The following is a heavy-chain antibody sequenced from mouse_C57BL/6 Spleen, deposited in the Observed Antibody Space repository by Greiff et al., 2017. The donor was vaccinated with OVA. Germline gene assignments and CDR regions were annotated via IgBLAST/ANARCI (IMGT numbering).Heavy chain of an antibody. D-gene: IGHD2-12*01. Sequence: VQLQQSGAELVRPGASVTLSCKASGYTFTDYEMHWVKQTPVHGLEWIGAIDPETGGTAYNQKFKGKAILTADKSSSTAYMDLRSLTSEDSAVYYCTREIRRGYYAMDYWGQGTSVTVSS. J-gene: IGHJ4*01. CDR2: IDPETGGT. CDR3: TREIRRGYYAMDY. CDR1: GYTFTDYE. V-gene: IGHV1-15*01.